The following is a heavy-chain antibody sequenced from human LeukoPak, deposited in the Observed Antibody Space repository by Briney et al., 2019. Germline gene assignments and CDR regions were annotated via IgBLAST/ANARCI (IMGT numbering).Heavy chain of an antibody. V-gene: IGHV1-18*01. CDR2: ISAYNGNT. Sequence: VASVKVSCKASGYTFTIYGISWVRQAPGQGLEWMGWISAYNGNTNYAQNLQGRVTMTTDTSTSTAYMELRSLRSDDTAVYYCARDTYYYDSSGYSGWFDPWGQGTLVTVSS. CDR3: ARDTYYYDSSGYSGWFDP. D-gene: IGHD3-22*01. J-gene: IGHJ5*02. CDR1: GYTFTIYG.